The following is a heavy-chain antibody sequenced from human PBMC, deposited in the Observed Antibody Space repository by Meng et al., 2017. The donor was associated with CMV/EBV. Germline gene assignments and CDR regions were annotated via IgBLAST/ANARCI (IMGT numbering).Heavy chain of an antibody. D-gene: IGHD2-21*01. CDR1: GFTFSSYA. CDR2: ISSSGSTI. V-gene: IGHV3-11*01. CDR3: ARDPAYRCGGDCYYYYGMDV. J-gene: IGHJ6*02. Sequence: GESLKISCAASGFTFSSYAMSWIRQAPGKGLEWVSYISSSGSTIYYADSVKGRFTISRDNAKNSLYLQMNSLRAEDTAVYYCARDPAYRCGGDCYYYYGMDVWGQGTTVTVSS.